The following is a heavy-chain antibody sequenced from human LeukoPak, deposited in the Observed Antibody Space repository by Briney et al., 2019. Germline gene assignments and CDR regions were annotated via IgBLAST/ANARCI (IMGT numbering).Heavy chain of an antibody. Sequence: ASVKVSCKASGGTFSSYAISWVRQAPGQGLEWMGRIIPILGIANYAQKFQGRVTITADKSTSTAYMELSSLRSGDTAVYYCAKLLRSNWFDPWGQGTLVTVSS. V-gene: IGHV1-69*04. J-gene: IGHJ5*02. CDR3: AKLLRSNWFDP. D-gene: IGHD2-15*01. CDR1: GGTFSSYA. CDR2: IIPILGIA.